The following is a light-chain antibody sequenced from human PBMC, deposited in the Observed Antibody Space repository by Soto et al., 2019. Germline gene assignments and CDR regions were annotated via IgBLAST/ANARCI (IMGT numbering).Light chain of an antibody. CDR1: QSVSSY. CDR2: DAS. Sequence: EIVLTQSPATLSLSPGERATLSCRASQSVSSYLAWYQQKPGQAPRLLIYDASNRATGIPARFRGSGSGTDFTLTITSLDPEDFPPYSCQQRSNWPWTFGQGTKVDIK. CDR3: QQRSNWPWT. V-gene: IGKV3-11*01. J-gene: IGKJ1*01.